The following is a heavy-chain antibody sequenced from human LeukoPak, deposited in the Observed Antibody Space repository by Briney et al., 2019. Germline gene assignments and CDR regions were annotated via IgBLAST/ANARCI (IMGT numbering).Heavy chain of an antibody. CDR2: INHSGST. J-gene: IGHJ6*02. CDR3: ARGMGPYYYGSGSYGNYYGMDV. D-gene: IGHD3-10*01. CDR1: GFTFSSYA. Sequence: GSLRLSCAASGFTFSSYAMTWVRQPPGKGLEWIGEINHSGSTNYNPSLKSRVTISVDTSKNQFSLKLSSVTAADTAVYYCARGMGPYYYGSGSYGNYYGMDVWGQGTTVTVSS. V-gene: IGHV4-34*01.